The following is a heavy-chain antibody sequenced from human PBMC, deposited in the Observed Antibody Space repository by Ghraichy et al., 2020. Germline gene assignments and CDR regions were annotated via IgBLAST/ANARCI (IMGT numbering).Heavy chain of an antibody. CDR3: ARRGLEDYSGSGSYYTWDN. CDR2: TYSSGTT. CDR1: GDSIYRRTYY. J-gene: IGHJ4*02. Sequence: SETLSLTCRVFGDSIYRRTYYWGWIRQPPGKGLEWIGTTYSSGTTYYNPSLKSRVTVSIDTSRNHISLSLTSVTAADTALYYCARRGLEDYSGSGSYYTWDNWGQGTLVTVSS. D-gene: IGHD3-10*01. V-gene: IGHV4-39*02.